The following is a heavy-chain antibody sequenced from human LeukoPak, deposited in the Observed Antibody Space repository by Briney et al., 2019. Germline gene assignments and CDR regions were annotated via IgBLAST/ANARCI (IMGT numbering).Heavy chain of an antibody. CDR1: GGTFSSYA. D-gene: IGHD1-26*01. Sequence: SVKVSCKASGGTFSSYAISWVRQAPGQGLEWMGGIIPIFGTANYAQKFQGRVTITADKSTSTAYMELSSLRSGDTAVYYCARDYSGSYPYFDYWGQGTLVTVSS. CDR3: ARDYSGSYPYFDY. J-gene: IGHJ4*02. CDR2: IIPIFGTA. V-gene: IGHV1-69*06.